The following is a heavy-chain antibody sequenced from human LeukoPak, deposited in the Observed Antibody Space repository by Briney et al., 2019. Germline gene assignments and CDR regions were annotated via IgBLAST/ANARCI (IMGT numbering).Heavy chain of an antibody. V-gene: IGHV4-4*07. Sequence: SETLSLTCTLSGGSISSYYWSWIRQPAGKGLEWIGRIYTSGSTNYNPSLKSRVTMSVDTSKKQFSLKLSSVTAADTAVYYCARGPLRRRYFDYWGQGTLVTVSS. CDR2: IYTSGST. J-gene: IGHJ4*02. D-gene: IGHD4-17*01. CDR1: GGSISSYY. CDR3: ARGPLRRRYFDY.